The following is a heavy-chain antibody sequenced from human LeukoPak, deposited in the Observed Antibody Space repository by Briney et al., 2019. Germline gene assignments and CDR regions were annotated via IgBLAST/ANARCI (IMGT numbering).Heavy chain of an antibody. CDR3: ARDCSGGSCYLDY. Sequence: PSETLSLTCTVSGYSISSGSYWGWIRQPPGKGLEWIGSIYHSGSTYYSPSLKSRLTISVDTSKNQVSLKLSSVTAADTAVYYCARDCSGGSCYLDYWGQGTLVTVSS. D-gene: IGHD2-15*01. CDR2: IYHSGST. V-gene: IGHV4-38-2*02. CDR1: GYSISSGSY. J-gene: IGHJ4*02.